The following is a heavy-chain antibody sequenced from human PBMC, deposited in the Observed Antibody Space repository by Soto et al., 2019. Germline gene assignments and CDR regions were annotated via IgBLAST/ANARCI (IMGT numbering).Heavy chain of an antibody. CDR1: GGSFSGYY. J-gene: IGHJ6*02. D-gene: IGHD2-2*01. Sequence: KTSETLSLTCAVYGGSFSGYYWSWIRQPPGKGLEWIGEINHSGSTNYNPSLKSRVTISVDTSKNQFSLKLSSVTAADTAVYYCARGSRTDCSSTSCRHRTLGAPKPMDVWGQGTTVTVSS. CDR3: ARGSRTDCSSTSCRHRTLGAPKPMDV. V-gene: IGHV4-34*01. CDR2: INHSGST.